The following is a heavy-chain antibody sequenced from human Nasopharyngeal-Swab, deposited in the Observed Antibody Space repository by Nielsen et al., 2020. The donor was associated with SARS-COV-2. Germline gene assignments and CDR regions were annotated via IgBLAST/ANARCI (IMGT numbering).Heavy chain of an antibody. V-gene: IGHV4-59*01. CDR1: RGSISGYS. Sequence: SETLSLTCTVSRGSISGYSWSWIRQPPGKGLEWIGYISYSGSTNYNPSLKSRVTLSIDTSKNQFSLKLSSMTAADTAVYYCARISNSGYDPFDYWGQGTLVTASS. CDR3: ARISNSGYDPFDY. D-gene: IGHD5-12*01. J-gene: IGHJ4*02. CDR2: ISYSGST.